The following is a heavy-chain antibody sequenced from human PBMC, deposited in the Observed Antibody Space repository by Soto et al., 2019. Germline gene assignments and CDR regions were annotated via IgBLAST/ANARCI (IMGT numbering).Heavy chain of an antibody. Sequence: GGSLRLSCAASGFTFSSYRMSWVRQAPGKGLEWVANIKQDGSEKYYVDSVKGRFTISRDNAKNSLYLQMNTLRVEDTAVYYCAKVSSSWYAGFFDLWGQGTLVTVSS. CDR2: IKQDGSEK. CDR3: AKVSSSWYAGFFDL. V-gene: IGHV3-7*03. J-gene: IGHJ4*02. CDR1: GFTFSSYR. D-gene: IGHD6-13*01.